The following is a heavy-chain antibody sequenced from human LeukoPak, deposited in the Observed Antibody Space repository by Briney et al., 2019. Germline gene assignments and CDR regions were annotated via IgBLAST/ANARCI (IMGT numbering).Heavy chain of an antibody. Sequence: GSVTVSCKASGYTFTSYGVSGVRQAPGQGVEWRGWISGSNGNTNNAQKVQRRVTMPTDTPTSTAYMELRSLRSDDTAVYYCARYPLSYSSNWHYYFDYWGQGTLLTLSS. CDR3: ARYPLSYSSNWHYYFDY. CDR2: ISGSNGNT. J-gene: IGHJ4*02. V-gene: IGHV1-18*01. CDR1: GYTFTSYG. D-gene: IGHD6-13*01.